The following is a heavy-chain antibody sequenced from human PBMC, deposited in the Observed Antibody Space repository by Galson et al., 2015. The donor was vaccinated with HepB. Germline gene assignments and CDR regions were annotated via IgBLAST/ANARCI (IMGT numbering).Heavy chain of an antibody. D-gene: IGHD3-22*01. V-gene: IGHV3-30*18. CDR3: AKERRDYYDSSGNSDY. J-gene: IGHJ4*02. CDR1: GFTFSSYG. CDR2: ISYDGSNK. Sequence: SLRLSCAASGFTFSSYGMHWVRQAPGKGLEWVAVISYDGSNKHYADSAKGRFTISRDNSKNTLYLQTNSLRAEDTAVYYCAKERRDYYDSSGNSDYWGQGTLVTVSS.